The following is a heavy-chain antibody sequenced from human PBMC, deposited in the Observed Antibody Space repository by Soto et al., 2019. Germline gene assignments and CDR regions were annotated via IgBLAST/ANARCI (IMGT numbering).Heavy chain of an antibody. J-gene: IGHJ6*02. Sequence: SVKVSCKASGGTFSSYAISWVGQAPGQGLEWMGGMIPIFGTANYAQKFQGRVTITADESTSTAYMELSSLRSEDTAVYYCARDHKWGRSSPLNVDYYGMDVSG. V-gene: IGHV1-69*13. D-gene: IGHD6-6*01. CDR3: ARDHKWGRSSPLNVDYYGMDV. CDR2: MIPIFGTA. CDR1: GGTFSSYA.